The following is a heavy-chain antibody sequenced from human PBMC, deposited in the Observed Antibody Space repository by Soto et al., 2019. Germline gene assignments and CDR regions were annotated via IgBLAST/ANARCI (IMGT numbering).Heavy chain of an antibody. V-gene: IGHV1-24*01. CDR3: ATTKREKQWLVKYYYGMDV. CDR1: GYTLTELS. J-gene: IGHJ6*02. D-gene: IGHD6-19*01. Sequence: GASVKVSCKVSGYTLTELSMLWVRQAPGKGLEWMGGFDPEDGETIYAQKFQGRVTMTEDTSTDTAYMELSSLRSEDTAVYYCATTKREKQWLVKYYYGMDVWGQGTTVTVSS. CDR2: FDPEDGET.